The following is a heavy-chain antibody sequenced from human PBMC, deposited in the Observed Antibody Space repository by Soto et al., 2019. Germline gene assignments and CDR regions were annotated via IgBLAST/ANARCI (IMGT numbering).Heavy chain of an antibody. CDR1: GYTFTGYY. V-gene: IGHV1-2*04. CDR2: INPNSGGT. Sequence: ASVKVSCKASGYTFTGYYMHWVRQAPGQGLEWMGWINPNSGGTNYAQKFQGWVTMTRDTSISTAYMELSRLRSDDTAVYYCARDSEMDKTAFDYWGQGTLVTVSS. J-gene: IGHJ4*02. CDR3: ARDSEMDKTAFDY. D-gene: IGHD2-2*03.